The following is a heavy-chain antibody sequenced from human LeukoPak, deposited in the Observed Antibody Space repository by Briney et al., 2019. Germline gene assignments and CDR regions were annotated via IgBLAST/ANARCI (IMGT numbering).Heavy chain of an antibody. J-gene: IGHJ4*02. D-gene: IGHD2-21*02. V-gene: IGHV3-9*01. CDR3: VKLTAAGFGDS. CDR2: IGWNGGGI. Sequence: PGRSLSLSCAASGFSLDDYAMHWVRQAPGTGLEWVSGIGWNGGGIVYAASVKGRFTISRDNAKNSLYLQMNSLGAEDTALYYCVKLTAAGFGDSWGQGTLVTVSS. CDR1: GFSLDDYA.